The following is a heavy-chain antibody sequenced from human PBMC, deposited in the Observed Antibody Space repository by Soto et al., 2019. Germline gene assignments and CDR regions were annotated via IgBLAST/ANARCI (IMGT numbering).Heavy chain of an antibody. CDR2: IFSNDEK. Sequence: QVTLKESGPVLVKPTETLTLTCTVSGFSLSNARMGVSWIRQPPGKALEWLAHIFSNDEKSYSTSLKSRLTIPKDTSKSQVVLTMTNIDPVDTATYYCARLNYDILTGYYIPQLDYWGQGTLVTVSS. J-gene: IGHJ4*02. D-gene: IGHD3-9*01. V-gene: IGHV2-26*01. CDR3: ARLNYDILTGYYIPQLDY. CDR1: GFSLSNARMG.